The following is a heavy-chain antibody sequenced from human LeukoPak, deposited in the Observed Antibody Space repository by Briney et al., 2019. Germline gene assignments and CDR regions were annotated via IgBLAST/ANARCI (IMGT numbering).Heavy chain of an antibody. J-gene: IGHJ3*01. D-gene: IGHD1-26*01. Sequence: PSETLSLTCTVSGASTSAYYWSWIRQPPGKGLEWIGYSYSGGNATYNPSLKSRVTISIDTSENQFSLRLTSVTADDTAVYFCAHSKRGGGYYINAFAVWGQGALVTISS. V-gene: IGHV4-59*01. CDR1: GASTSAYY. CDR2: SYSGGNA. CDR3: AHSKRGGGYYINAFAV.